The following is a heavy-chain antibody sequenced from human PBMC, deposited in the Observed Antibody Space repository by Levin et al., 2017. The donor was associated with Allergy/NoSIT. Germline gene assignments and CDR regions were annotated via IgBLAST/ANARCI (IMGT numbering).Heavy chain of an antibody. Sequence: ASVKVSCKASGYTFKNYGISWVRQAPGQGLEWMGWISTHNGNTNYAQSFQGRVTMTTDTSTSTADMELRSLISDDTAVYYCARVVVTPVSYFYMDVWGKGTTVTVSS. J-gene: IGHJ6*03. CDR3: ARVVVTPVSYFYMDV. CDR2: ISTHNGNT. D-gene: IGHD2-2*01. V-gene: IGHV1-18*01. CDR1: GYTFKNYG.